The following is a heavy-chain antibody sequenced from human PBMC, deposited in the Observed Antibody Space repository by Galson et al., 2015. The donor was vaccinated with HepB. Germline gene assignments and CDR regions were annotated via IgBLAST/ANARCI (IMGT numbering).Heavy chain of an antibody. J-gene: IGHJ6*02. D-gene: IGHD2-2*01. CDR2: IGGSGSAI. CDR1: GFTFSSYS. Sequence: SLRLSCAASGFTFSSYSMNWVRQAPGKGLEWLSYIGGSGSAIYYADSVKGRFTISRDNAKNSLYLQMNSLRDEDTAVYYCATSCSSTACGVYYYYGMDVWGQGTTVTVSS. CDR3: ATSCSSTACGVYYYYGMDV. V-gene: IGHV3-48*02.